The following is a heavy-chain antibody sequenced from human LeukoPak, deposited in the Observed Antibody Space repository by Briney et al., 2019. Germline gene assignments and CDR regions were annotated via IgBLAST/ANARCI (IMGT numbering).Heavy chain of an antibody. V-gene: IGHV3-64*01. CDR2: IGSNGGST. CDR3: ERGGQYKYDSSGYLNYFDY. J-gene: IGHJ4*02. D-gene: IGHD3-22*01. Sequence: GGSLRLSCAASGFTFSSYGMYWVRQAPGKGLEYVSSIGSNGGSTYYANSVKGRFSISRDNSNNALYLQMGSLRAEDMAVYYCERGGQYKYDSSGYLNYFDYWGQGTLVTVSS. CDR1: GFTFSSYG.